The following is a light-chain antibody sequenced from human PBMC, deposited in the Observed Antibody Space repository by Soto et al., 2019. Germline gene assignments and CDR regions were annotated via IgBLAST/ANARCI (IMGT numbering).Light chain of an antibody. CDR3: SSYTTTSTVV. CDR2: EVS. J-gene: IGLJ2*01. V-gene: IGLV2-14*01. Sequence: QSVLTQPASVSGSPGQSITISCTGTSSDVGGYNYLSWYQQHPGKAPKLMIYEVSNRPSGVSNRFSGSKSGNTASLTISGLQAEDEAVYYCSSYTTTSTVVFGGGTKLTVL. CDR1: SSDVGGYNY.